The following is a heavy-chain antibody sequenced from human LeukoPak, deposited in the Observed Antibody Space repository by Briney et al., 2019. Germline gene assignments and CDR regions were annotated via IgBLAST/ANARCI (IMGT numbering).Heavy chain of an antibody. Sequence: GGSLRLSCAASGFTFSSYEMNWVRQAPGKGLEWVSYISSSGSTIYYADSVKGRFTISSDNAKNSLYLQMNSLRAEDTAVYYCARDIRIAAADNFDYWGQGTLVTVSS. J-gene: IGHJ4*02. CDR2: ISSSGSTI. V-gene: IGHV3-48*03. CDR3: ARDIRIAAADNFDY. D-gene: IGHD6-13*01. CDR1: GFTFSSYE.